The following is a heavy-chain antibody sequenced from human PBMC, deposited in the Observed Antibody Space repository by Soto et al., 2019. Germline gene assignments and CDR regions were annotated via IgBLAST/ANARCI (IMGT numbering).Heavy chain of an antibody. J-gene: IGHJ5*02. CDR1: GYTFTSYD. Sequence: ASLKVSCKASGYTFTSYDINWVRQATGQGLEYLGWMNPNSGNTGYVQKFQGRVTMTRNTSISTAYMELSSLRSEDTAVYYCARGLNYGDYGGWCAPGGQGTLVTVSS. V-gene: IGHV1-8*01. CDR3: ARGLNYGDYGGWCAP. CDR2: MNPNSGNT. D-gene: IGHD4-17*01.